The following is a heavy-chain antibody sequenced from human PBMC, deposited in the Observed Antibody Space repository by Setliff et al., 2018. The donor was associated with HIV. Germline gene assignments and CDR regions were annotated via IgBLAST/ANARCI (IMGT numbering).Heavy chain of an antibody. CDR3: ARDRIQSIAAAGTFFY. CDR1: DFTFSGYW. Sequence: GGSLRLSCAASDFTFSGYWMSWVRQDPGKGLAGVASIKEDGSEKYYVDSVKGRFTISRDNAKNSLYLQMNSLRAEDTAVYYCARDRIQSIAAAGTFFYWGQGTLVTVSS. J-gene: IGHJ4*02. D-gene: IGHD6-13*01. CDR2: IKEDGSEK. V-gene: IGHV3-7*01.